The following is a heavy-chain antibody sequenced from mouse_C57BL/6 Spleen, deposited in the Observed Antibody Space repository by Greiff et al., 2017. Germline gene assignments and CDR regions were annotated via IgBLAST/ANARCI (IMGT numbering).Heavy chain of an antibody. CDR2: IYPRSGNT. CDR3: ARVYDFIFAY. CDR1: GYTFTSYG. V-gene: IGHV1-81*01. Sequence: VQLKESGAELARPGASVKLSCKASGYTFTSYGISWVKQRTGQGLEWIGEIYPRSGNTYYNEKFKGKATLTADKSSSTAYMELRSLTSEDSAVYFCARVYDFIFAYWGQGTLVTVSA. J-gene: IGHJ3*01. D-gene: IGHD2-3*01.